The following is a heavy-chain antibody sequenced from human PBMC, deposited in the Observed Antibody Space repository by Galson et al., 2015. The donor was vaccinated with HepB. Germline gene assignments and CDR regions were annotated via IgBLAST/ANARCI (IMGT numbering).Heavy chain of an antibody. Sequence: SLRLSCAASGFTFSSYAMHWVRQAPGKGLEWVAVISYDGSNKYYADSVKGRFTISRDNSKNTLYLQMNSLRAEDTAVYYCARDGAGGSGGGYYDSSGYSDAFDIWGQGTMVTVSS. CDR3: ARDGAGGSGGGYYDSSGYSDAFDI. D-gene: IGHD3-22*01. CDR1: GFTFSSYA. J-gene: IGHJ3*02. CDR2: ISYDGSNK. V-gene: IGHV3-30*04.